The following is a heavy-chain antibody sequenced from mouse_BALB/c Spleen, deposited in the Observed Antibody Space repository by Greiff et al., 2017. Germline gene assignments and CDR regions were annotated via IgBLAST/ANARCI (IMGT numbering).Heavy chain of an antibody. V-gene: IGHV5-6-5*01. J-gene: IGHJ4*01. CDR3: AREGLYYAMDY. Sequence: EVKLMESGGGLVKPGGSLKLSCAASGFTFSSYAMSWVRQTPEKRLEWVASISSGGSTYYPDSVKGRFTISRDNARNILYLQMSSLRSEDTAMYYCAREGLYYAMDYWGQGTSVTVSS. CDR1: GFTFSSYA. CDR2: ISSGGST.